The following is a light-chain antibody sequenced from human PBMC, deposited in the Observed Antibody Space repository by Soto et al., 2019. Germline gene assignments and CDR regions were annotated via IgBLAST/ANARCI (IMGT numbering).Light chain of an antibody. J-gene: IGLJ2*01. Sequence: QSVLTQPPSASGTPGQRVTISCSGSGSSIGTNTVNWYRQLPGTAPKLLIYGNNQRPSGVPDRFSGSKSGTSASLAISGLQSEDEAEYYCAAWDGSVNNVLFGGGTKLTVL. V-gene: IGLV1-44*01. CDR2: GNN. CDR1: GSSIGTNT. CDR3: AAWDGSVNNVL.